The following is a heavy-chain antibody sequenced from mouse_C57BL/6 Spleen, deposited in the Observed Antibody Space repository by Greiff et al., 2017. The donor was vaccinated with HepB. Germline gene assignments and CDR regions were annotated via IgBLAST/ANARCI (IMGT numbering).Heavy chain of an antibody. D-gene: IGHD2-1*01. CDR2: INPSNGGT. Sequence: QVQLQQSGTELVKPGASVKLSCKASGYTFTSYWMHWVKQRPGQGLEWIGNINPSNGGTNYNEKFKSKATLTVDKASSTAYMQLSSLTSEDSAVYYCARRDGNSYWYFDVWGTGTTVTVSS. CDR1: GYTFTSYW. CDR3: ARRDGNSYWYFDV. J-gene: IGHJ1*03. V-gene: IGHV1-53*01.